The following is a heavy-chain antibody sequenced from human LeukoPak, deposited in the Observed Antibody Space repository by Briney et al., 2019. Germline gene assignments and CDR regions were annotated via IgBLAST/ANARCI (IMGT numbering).Heavy chain of an antibody. CDR3: TTVRYQLLGYDYMDV. J-gene: IGHJ6*03. V-gene: IGHV3-15*01. D-gene: IGHD2-2*01. Sequence: PGGSLRLSCAVSGFTFSNAWLSWVRQAPGKGLEWVGRIKSNYDGGTADYAAPVKGRFTISRDDSKNTLYLQLNTVKTEDTAVYYCTTVRYQLLGYDYMDVWGKGTTVTVSS. CDR1: GFTFSNAW. CDR2: IKSNYDGGTA.